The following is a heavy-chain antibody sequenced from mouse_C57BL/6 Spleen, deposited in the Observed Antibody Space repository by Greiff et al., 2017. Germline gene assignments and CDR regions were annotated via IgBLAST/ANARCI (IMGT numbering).Heavy chain of an antibody. D-gene: IGHD4-1*02. Sequence: QVTLKVSGPGILQPSQTLSLTCSFSGFSLSTFGMGVGRIRQPSGKGLEWLAHIWWGDDKYYHPALKRRLQISKDSSKNQVFLKIANVDTADTATYYGARLNSYWYFDVWGTGTTVTVSS. V-gene: IGHV8-8*01. CDR1: GFSLSTFGMG. CDR3: ARLNSYWYFDV. CDR2: IWWGDDK. J-gene: IGHJ1*03.